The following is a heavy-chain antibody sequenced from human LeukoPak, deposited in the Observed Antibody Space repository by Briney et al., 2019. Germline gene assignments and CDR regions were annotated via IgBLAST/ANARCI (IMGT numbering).Heavy chain of an antibody. D-gene: IGHD3-22*01. CDR3: ARDFDYYDDSGYQTYYFDY. CDR2: IRYDGSNK. Sequence: GGSLRLSCAASGFTFSSYGMHWVRQAPGKGLEWGAFIRYDGSNKYYADSVKGRFTISRDNSKNTLYLQMNSLRAEDTAVYYCARDFDYYDDSGYQTYYFDYWGQGTLVTVSS. V-gene: IGHV3-30*02. J-gene: IGHJ4*02. CDR1: GFTFSSYG.